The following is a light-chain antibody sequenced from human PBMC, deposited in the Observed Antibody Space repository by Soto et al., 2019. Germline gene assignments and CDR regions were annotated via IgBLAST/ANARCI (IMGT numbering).Light chain of an antibody. CDR1: QSVSSN. CDR3: QQRSSWPPT. CDR2: DAS. Sequence: EIVLTQSPGTLSLSPGERATLSCRASQSVSSNNLAWYQQKPGQAPRLLIYDASNRATGVPARFSGSGSGTDFTLTISSLEPEDFAVYYCQQRSSWPPTFGQGTRLEIK. V-gene: IGKV3-11*01. J-gene: IGKJ5*01.